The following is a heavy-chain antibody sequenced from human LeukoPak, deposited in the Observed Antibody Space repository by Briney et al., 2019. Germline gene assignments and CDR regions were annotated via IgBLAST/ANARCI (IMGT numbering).Heavy chain of an antibody. CDR1: GFTVSSNY. CDR3: AKEPNYYGSGSQFDY. CDR2: ISGSGGST. V-gene: IGHV3-23*01. D-gene: IGHD3-10*01. Sequence: GGSLRLSCAASGFTVSSNYMSWVRQAPGKGLEWVSAISGSGGSTYYADSVKGRFTISRDNSKNTLYLQMNSLRAEDTAVYYCAKEPNYYGSGSQFDYWGQGTLVTVSS. J-gene: IGHJ4*02.